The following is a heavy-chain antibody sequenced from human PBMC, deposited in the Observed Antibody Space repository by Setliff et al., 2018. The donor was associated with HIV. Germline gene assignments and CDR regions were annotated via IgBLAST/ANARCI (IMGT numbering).Heavy chain of an antibody. CDR3: ARYNFRRGYWDYFDY. Sequence: SGPTLVNPTETLTLTCTVSGFSLSNTRMGVSWIRQPPGKALEWLAHIFPNDEKSYSASLKSRVTISEDTSKSQVVLTMTNMDPLGTATYFCARYNFRRGYWDYFDYWGQGTLVTVSS. D-gene: IGHD3-3*01. CDR2: IFPNDEK. J-gene: IGHJ4*02. CDR1: GFSLSNTRMG. V-gene: IGHV2-26*01.